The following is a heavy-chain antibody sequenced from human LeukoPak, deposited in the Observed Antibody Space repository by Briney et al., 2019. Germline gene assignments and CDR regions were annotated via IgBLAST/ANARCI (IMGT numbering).Heavy chain of an antibody. Sequence: GGSLRLSCAASGFTVSSNYMSWVRQAPGKGLEWVSVIYSGGSTYYADSVKGRFTISRDNSKNTLYLQMNSLRAEDTAVYYCARERQWLNGGARAFDIWGQGTMVTVSS. CDR1: GFTVSSNY. D-gene: IGHD6-19*01. V-gene: IGHV3-66*02. J-gene: IGHJ3*02. CDR3: ARERQWLNGGARAFDI. CDR2: IYSGGST.